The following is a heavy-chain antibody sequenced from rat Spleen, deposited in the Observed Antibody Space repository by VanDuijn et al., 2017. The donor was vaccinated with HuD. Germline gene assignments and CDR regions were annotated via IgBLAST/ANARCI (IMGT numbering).Heavy chain of an antibody. J-gene: IGHJ2*01. Sequence: QVQLKESGPGLVQSSQTLSLTCTVSGFSLISYAVNWVRQPPGKGLEWMGVIWTGGRIAYNSLLKSRLSISRDISKSQVFLKMNSLQTEDTAAYFCARDDGTYFDYWGHGVMVTVSS. D-gene: IGHD1-5*01. CDR2: IWTGGRI. CDR3: ARDDGTYFDY. V-gene: IGHV2-15*01. CDR1: GFSLISYA.